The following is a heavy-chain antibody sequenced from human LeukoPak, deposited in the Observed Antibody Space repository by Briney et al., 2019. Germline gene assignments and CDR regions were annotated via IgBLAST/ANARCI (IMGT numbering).Heavy chain of an antibody. Sequence: SETLSLTCTVSGGSVSGSYWSWVRRSPGKGLEWSGYIDYSGATNYNPSLKSRVSISIDTSKNQFSLKLSSVTPADTAVYYCARDCYGSGSSYNDYYYYMDVWGKGTTVTIS. CDR2: IDYSGAT. V-gene: IGHV4-59*02. CDR1: GGSVSGSY. CDR3: ARDCYGSGSSYNDYYYYMDV. J-gene: IGHJ6*03. D-gene: IGHD3-10*01.